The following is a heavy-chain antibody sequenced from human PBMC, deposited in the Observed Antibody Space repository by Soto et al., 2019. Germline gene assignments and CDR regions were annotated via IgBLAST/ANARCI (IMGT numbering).Heavy chain of an antibody. Sequence: ASVQVSCKVSGYTLTELSMHWVRQAPGKGLEWMGGFDPEDGETIYAQKFQGRVTITEDTSTDTAYMELSSLRSEDTAVYYCATSMGLVTTDWFDPWGQGTLVTVSS. V-gene: IGHV1-24*01. D-gene: IGHD4-4*01. CDR3: ATSMGLVTTDWFDP. CDR1: GYTLTELS. J-gene: IGHJ5*02. CDR2: FDPEDGET.